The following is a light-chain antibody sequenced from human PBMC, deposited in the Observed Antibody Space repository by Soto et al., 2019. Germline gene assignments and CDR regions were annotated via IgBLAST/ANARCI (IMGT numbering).Light chain of an antibody. J-gene: IGKJ3*01. V-gene: IGKV3-15*01. CDR3: QQYNNWPPFT. Sequence: EIVMTQSPCPLSVSPGERATLSCRSSQNIRSNLAWYQQKPGQAPRLLIYETSIRAPGIPARFSGSGSGTEFTLTISSLQSEDFAVYHCQQYNNWPPFTLGPGTKVDIK. CDR1: QNIRSN. CDR2: ETS.